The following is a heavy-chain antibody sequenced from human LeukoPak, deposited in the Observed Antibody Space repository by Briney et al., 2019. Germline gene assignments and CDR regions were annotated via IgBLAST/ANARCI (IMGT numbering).Heavy chain of an antibody. CDR1: GFTFGDYA. CDR3: TTDYYGSGSYPYYFDY. V-gene: IGHV3-49*04. J-gene: IGHJ4*02. CDR2: IRSKAYGGTT. Sequence: PGGALRLSCTASGFTFGDYAMSWVRQAPGKGLEWVGFIRSKAYGGTTEYAASVKGRFTISRDDSTSIAYLQMNSLKTEDTAVYYCTTDYYGSGSYPYYFDYWGQGTLVTVSS. D-gene: IGHD3-10*01.